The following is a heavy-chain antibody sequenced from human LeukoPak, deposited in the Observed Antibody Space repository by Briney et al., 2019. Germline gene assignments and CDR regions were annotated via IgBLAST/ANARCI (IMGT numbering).Heavy chain of an antibody. CDR1: GGSFSGYY. CDR2: INHSGST. D-gene: IGHD2-2*01. Sequence: SETLSLTCAVYGGSFSGYYWSWIRQPPGKGLEWIGEINHSGSTNYNPSLKSRVTISVDTSKNQFSLKLSPVTAADTAVYYCARGLYCSSTSCSSWFDPWGQGTLVTVSS. V-gene: IGHV4-34*01. J-gene: IGHJ5*02. CDR3: ARGLYCSSTSCSSWFDP.